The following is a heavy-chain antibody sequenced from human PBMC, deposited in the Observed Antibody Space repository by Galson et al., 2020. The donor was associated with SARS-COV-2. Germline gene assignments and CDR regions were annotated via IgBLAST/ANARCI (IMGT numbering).Heavy chain of an antibody. J-gene: IGHJ4*03. D-gene: IGHD3-22*01. V-gene: IGHV4-34*01. CDR2: ITHSGST. CDR1: GGSFSDYY. Sequence: SQASETLSLTCAVYGGSFSDYYWSWIRQSPGRGLEWIGEITHSGSTSYNPSLKSRVTISVDTSKNQFSLKMRSVTAADTAVYYCARGTRDITMVDVVMTSVACYFDRWGQGTLVTVSA. CDR3: ARGTRDITMVDVVMTSVACYFDR.